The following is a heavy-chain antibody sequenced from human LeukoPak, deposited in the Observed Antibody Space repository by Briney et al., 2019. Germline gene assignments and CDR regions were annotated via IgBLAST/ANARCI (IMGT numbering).Heavy chain of an antibody. D-gene: IGHD6-19*01. J-gene: IGHJ4*02. Sequence: SGGSLGLSCAASGFNFSPYGMTWVRQAPGKGLEWVATISRGSDTFYADSVKGRFTISRDNAQNSVSLHMGGLRVDDTALYYCARDFSGWSRDYWGQGTLVIVSS. CDR3: ARDFSGWSRDY. V-gene: IGHV3-21*01. CDR1: GFNFSPYG. CDR2: ISRGSDT.